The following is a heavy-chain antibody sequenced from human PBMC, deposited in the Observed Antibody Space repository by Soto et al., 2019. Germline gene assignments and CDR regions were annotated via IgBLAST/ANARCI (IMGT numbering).Heavy chain of an antibody. V-gene: IGHV3-23*01. CDR2: ISGSGGST. Sequence: PGGSLRLSCAASGFTFSSYAMSWVRQAPGKGLEWVSAISGSGGSTYYADSVKGRFTISRDNSKNTLYLQMNSLRAEDTAVYYCAKWASYDYDILTGYYGRDPGWFDYWGQGTLVTVSS. CDR3: AKWASYDYDILTGYYGRDPGWFDY. CDR1: GFTFSSYA. D-gene: IGHD3-9*01. J-gene: IGHJ4*02.